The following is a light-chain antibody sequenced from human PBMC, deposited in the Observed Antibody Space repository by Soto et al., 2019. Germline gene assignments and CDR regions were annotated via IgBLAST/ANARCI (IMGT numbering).Light chain of an antibody. CDR3: QQRSNWPLLT. V-gene: IGKV3-11*01. CDR1: QSVSSY. Sequence: EIVLTQSPATLSLSPGERATLSCRASQSVSSYLAWYQQKPGQAPRLLIYDASNRATGIPARFSGSGAGTDFTLTISGLEPEDFAVHYCQQRSNWPLLTFGGGTKVEIK. CDR2: DAS. J-gene: IGKJ4*01.